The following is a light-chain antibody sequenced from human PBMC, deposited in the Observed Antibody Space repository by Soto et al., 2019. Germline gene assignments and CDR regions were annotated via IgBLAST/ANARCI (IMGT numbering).Light chain of an antibody. V-gene: IGKV3-20*01. J-gene: IGKJ1*01. CDR3: QQYHSSPRT. Sequence: ETVFTQSPGTLSLSPGERATLSCSASQSVGGSSLAWYQQRPGQAPRLLIYHTSNRATGIPDRFSGSGSGTDFTLTISRLEPEDFAVYYCQQYHSSPRTFGQGTKVDIK. CDR1: QSVGGSS. CDR2: HTS.